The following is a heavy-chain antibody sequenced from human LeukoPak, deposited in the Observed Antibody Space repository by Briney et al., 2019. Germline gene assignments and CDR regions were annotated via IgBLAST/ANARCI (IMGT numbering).Heavy chain of an antibody. CDR2: ISAYNGNT. Sequence: ASVKVSCKASGYTFTSYGISWVRQAPGQGLEWTGWISAYNGNTNYAQKLQGRVTMTTDTSTSTAYMELRSLRSDDTAVYYCAREESPYSSGWLASNWFDPWGQGTLVTVSS. CDR1: GYTFTSYG. J-gene: IGHJ5*02. D-gene: IGHD6-19*01. CDR3: AREESPYSSGWLASNWFDP. V-gene: IGHV1-18*01.